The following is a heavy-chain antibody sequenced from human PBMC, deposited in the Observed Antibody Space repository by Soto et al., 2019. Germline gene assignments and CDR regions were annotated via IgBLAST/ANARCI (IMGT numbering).Heavy chain of an antibody. CDR1: GGSISSYD. V-gene: IGHV4-59*01. J-gene: IGHJ6*02. CDR3: ARVGYSSSGKNYYYYGMDV. D-gene: IGHD6-6*01. CDR2: IYYSGST. Sequence: SETLSLTCTGSGGSISSYDWSWIRQPPGKGLEWIGYIYYSGSTNYNPSLKSRVTISVDTSKNQFSLKLSSVTAADTAVYYCARVGYSSSGKNYYYYGMDVWGRGTTVTVSS.